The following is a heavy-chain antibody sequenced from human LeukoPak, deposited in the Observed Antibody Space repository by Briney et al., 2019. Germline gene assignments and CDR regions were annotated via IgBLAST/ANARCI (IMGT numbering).Heavy chain of an antibody. Sequence: SETLSLTCTVSGGSISSYYWSWIRQPPGKGLEWIGYIYYSGSTNYNPSLKSRVTISVDTSKNQFPLKLSSVTAADTAVYYCARSLYSYHYYYYYYMDVWGKGTTVTVSS. CDR3: ARSLYSYHYYYYYYMDV. V-gene: IGHV4-59*01. D-gene: IGHD5-18*01. J-gene: IGHJ6*03. CDR1: GGSISSYY. CDR2: IYYSGST.